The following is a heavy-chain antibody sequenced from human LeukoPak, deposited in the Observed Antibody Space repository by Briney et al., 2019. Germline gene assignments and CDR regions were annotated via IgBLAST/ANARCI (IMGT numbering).Heavy chain of an antibody. CDR3: ARVRSYGVNYYYYYMDV. CDR2: ISSSSSTI. Sequence: GGSLRLSCAASGFTFSSYSMNWVRQAPGKGLEWVSYISSSSSTIYYADSVKGRFTISRDNAKNSLYLQMNSLRAEDTAVYYCARVRSYGVNYYYYYMDVWGKGTTVTVSS. CDR1: GFTFSSYS. V-gene: IGHV3-48*04. J-gene: IGHJ6*03. D-gene: IGHD5-18*01.